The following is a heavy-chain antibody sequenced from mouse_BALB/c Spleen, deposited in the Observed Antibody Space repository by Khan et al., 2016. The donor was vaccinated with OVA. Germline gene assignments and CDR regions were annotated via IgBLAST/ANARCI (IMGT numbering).Heavy chain of an antibody. V-gene: IGHV3-2*02. Sequence: EVQLQESGPGLVKPSQSLSLTCTVTGYSITRDYAWNWIRQFPGNKLEWMAYISNSGSTSYNPSLTSRISITRDTSKNQFFLQLNSVPTEDTATYYVASELGGYSAMDYWGQGTSVTVSS. J-gene: IGHJ4*01. D-gene: IGHD4-1*01. CDR1: GYSITRDYA. CDR2: ISNSGST. CDR3: ASELGGYSAMDY.